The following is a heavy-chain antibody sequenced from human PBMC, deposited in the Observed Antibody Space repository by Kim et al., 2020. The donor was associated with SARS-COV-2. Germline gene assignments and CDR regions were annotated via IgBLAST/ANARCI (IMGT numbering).Heavy chain of an antibody. CDR1: GGSISSGGYY. V-gene: IGHV4-31*03. D-gene: IGHD3-22*01. CDR2: IYYRGST. J-gene: IGHJ4*02. Sequence: SETLSLTCTVSGGSISSGGYYWSWIRQHPGKGLEWIGYIYYRGSTYYNPSLKSRVTISVDTSKNQFSLKLSSVTAADTAVYYCARYSIVEGGGDYWGQGTLVTVSS. CDR3: ARYSIVEGGGDY.